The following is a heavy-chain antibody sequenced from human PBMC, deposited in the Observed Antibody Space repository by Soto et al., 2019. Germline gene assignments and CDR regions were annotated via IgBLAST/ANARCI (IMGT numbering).Heavy chain of an antibody. CDR2: IYIDGRT. CDR3: ARHVGFYWYFDL. Sequence: EMQLVESGGGLVQPGGSLRLSCEASGFTVGSSYMAWVRQAPGKGLDWVSSIYIDGRTYYADSVQGRFTISTDNSKDTLYLQMNSLRADDTAIYYCARHVGFYWYFDLWGRGTLVTVSS. D-gene: IGHD1-26*01. CDR1: GFTVGSSY. J-gene: IGHJ2*01. V-gene: IGHV3-66*04.